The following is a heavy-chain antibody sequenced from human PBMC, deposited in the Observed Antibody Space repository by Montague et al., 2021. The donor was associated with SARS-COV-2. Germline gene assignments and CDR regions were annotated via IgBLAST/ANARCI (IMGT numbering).Heavy chain of an antibody. V-gene: IGHV2-70*04. D-gene: IGHD3-9*01. Sequence: PALVTPTQTLTLTCTLSGFSLSTSGMRASRIRQPPGKALEWLARIDWDDDKFYSTSLKTRLTISKDTSKNQVVLTMTNMDPVDTATYYCARSYYDILTNYYDAFDIWGQGTMVTVSS. CDR1: GFSLSTSGMR. CDR2: IDWDDDK. CDR3: ARSYYDILTNYYDAFDI. J-gene: IGHJ3*02.